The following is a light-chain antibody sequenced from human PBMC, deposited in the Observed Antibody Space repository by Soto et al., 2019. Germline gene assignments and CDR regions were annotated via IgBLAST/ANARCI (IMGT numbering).Light chain of an antibody. Sequence: EVVLTQSPGTLSLSPGERATLSCRASQSVICSYLAWYQQRPGQPPRLLIYDATTRANGIPDRFSGSGSGTEFTVTISRRRPEVFAVYYCQQRGSLPLTFRQRTRLDIK. V-gene: IGKV3-20*01. CDR3: QQRGSLPLT. CDR2: DAT. J-gene: IGKJ5*01. CDR1: QSVICSY.